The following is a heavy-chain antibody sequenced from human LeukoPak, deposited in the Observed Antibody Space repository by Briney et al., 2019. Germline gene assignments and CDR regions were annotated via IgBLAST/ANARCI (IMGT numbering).Heavy chain of an antibody. J-gene: IGHJ4*02. CDR3: VREFDY. CDR2: IYYTGST. Sequence: NPSETLSLTCTVSGGSISTYYWSWIRQPPGKGLEWIGYIYYTGSTNYNPSLKSRVTISGDTSKNQFSLKLSSVTAADTAVYYCVREFDYWGQGTLVTVSS. CDR1: GGSISTYY. V-gene: IGHV4-59*01.